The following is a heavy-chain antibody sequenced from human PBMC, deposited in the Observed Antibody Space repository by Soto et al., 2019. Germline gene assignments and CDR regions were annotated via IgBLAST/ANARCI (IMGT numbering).Heavy chain of an antibody. Sequence: GGSLRLSCAASGFTFSSYAMHWVRQAPGKGLEWVAVISYDGSNKYYADSVKGRVTISRDNSKNTLYLQMNRLRAEDTAVYYCERDGLRYFDWLLGGPFDYWGQGTLV. CDR1: GFTFSSYA. J-gene: IGHJ4*02. D-gene: IGHD3-9*01. CDR3: ERDGLRYFDWLLGGPFDY. V-gene: IGHV3-30-3*01. CDR2: ISYDGSNK.